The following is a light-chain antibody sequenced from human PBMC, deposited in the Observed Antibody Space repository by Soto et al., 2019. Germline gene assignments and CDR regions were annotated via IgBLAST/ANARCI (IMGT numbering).Light chain of an antibody. Sequence: IQLTQSPSSLSASVGDSVTITCRASQTISSWLAWYQQKPGKAPKLLIYKASTLKSGVPSRFSGSGSGTESTLTISSLQPDDFATYYCQQYNSYPWTFGQGTKVDIK. V-gene: IGKV1-5*03. CDR3: QQYNSYPWT. J-gene: IGKJ1*01. CDR1: QTISSW. CDR2: KAS.